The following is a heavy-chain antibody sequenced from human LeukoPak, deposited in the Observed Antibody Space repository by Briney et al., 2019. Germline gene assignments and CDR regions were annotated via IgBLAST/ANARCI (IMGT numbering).Heavy chain of an antibody. D-gene: IGHD2-21*02. Sequence: SETLSLTCTVFGGSISSDYWSWIRQPAGKGLEWIGRIYISGSTSYNPSLNSRVTMSVDTSETQFSLKLTSVTAADTAVYFCARDLGAYCGGDCPRYAFDIWGQGTMVTVSS. V-gene: IGHV4-4*07. J-gene: IGHJ3*02. CDR3: ARDLGAYCGGDCPRYAFDI. CDR2: IYISGST. CDR1: GGSISSDY.